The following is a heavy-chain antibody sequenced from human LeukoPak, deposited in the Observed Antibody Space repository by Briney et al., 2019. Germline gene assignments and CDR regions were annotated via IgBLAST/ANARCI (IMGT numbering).Heavy chain of an antibody. J-gene: IGHJ6*03. CDR3: AREVGALTYYYYYYMDV. D-gene: IGHD1-26*01. Sequence: SETLSLTCTVSGGSISSYYWSWIRQPAGKGLEWIGRIYTSGSTNYNPSLKSRVTMSVDTSKNQFSLKLSSVTAADTAVYYCAREVGALTYYYYYYMDVWGKGTTATVSS. CDR1: GGSISSYY. CDR2: IYTSGST. V-gene: IGHV4-4*07.